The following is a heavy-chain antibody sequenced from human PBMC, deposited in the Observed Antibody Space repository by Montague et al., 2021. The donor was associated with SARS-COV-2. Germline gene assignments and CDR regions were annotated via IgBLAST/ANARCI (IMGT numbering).Heavy chain of an antibody. CDR1: GYSISSGYY. D-gene: IGHD3-10*01. CDR3: ARWYYGSGSYPH. V-gene: IGHV4-38-2*01. CDR2: IYHSGGT. J-gene: IGHJ4*02. Sequence: SETLSLTCSVSGYSISSGYYWGWIRQPPGKGLEWIGNIYHSGGTYYNPSLKSRVTVSVDTSKNQFSLRLSSVTAADTAVYYCARWYYGSGSYPHWGQRTLVTVSS.